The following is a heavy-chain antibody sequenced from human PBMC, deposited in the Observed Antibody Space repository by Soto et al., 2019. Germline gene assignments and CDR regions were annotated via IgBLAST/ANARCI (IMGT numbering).Heavy chain of an antibody. Sequence: TLSLTCAVSGGSIDSGAFSLVWIRQPPGKGLEWIGYVTHSGTAYSIPSLNGRLTLSVDSSQTQFSLKLTSVTAADSAFYYCARIHWAQGSLDYWGRGILVTVSS. CDR3: ARIHWAQGSLDY. CDR2: VTHSGTA. D-gene: IGHD3-16*01. CDR1: GGSIDSGAFS. V-gene: IGHV4-30-2*01. J-gene: IGHJ4*02.